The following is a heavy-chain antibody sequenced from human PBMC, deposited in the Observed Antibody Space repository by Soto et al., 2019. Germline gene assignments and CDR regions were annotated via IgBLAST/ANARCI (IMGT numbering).Heavy chain of an antibody. J-gene: IGHJ4*02. Sequence: PSETLSLTCAVSGGSISSSNWWSWVRQPPGKGLEWIGEIYHSGSTNYNPSLKSRVTISVDKSKNQFSLKLSSVTAADTALYYRAREDYYDTGYYVVWGQGTQVTVSS. CDR3: AREDYYDTGYYVV. CDR2: IYHSGST. V-gene: IGHV4-4*02. D-gene: IGHD3-9*01. CDR1: GGSISSSNW.